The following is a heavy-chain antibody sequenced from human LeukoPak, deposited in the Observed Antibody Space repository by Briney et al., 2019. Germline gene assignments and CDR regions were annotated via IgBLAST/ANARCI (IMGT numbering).Heavy chain of an antibody. V-gene: IGHV4-39*01. D-gene: IGHD5-12*01. CDR1: GGSFSSSSYY. CDR2: IYYSGST. CDR3: ARGPNSGYDPFDY. J-gene: IGHJ4*02. Sequence: SETLSLTCTVSGGSFSSSSYYWGWIRQPPGKGLEWIGSIYYSGSTYYNPSLKSRLTISVDTSKNQFSLKLSSVTAADTAVYYCARGPNSGYDPFDYWGQGTLVTVSS.